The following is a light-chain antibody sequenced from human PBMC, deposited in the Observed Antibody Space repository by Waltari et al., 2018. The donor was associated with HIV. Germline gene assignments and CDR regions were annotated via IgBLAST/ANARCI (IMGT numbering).Light chain of an antibody. Sequence: QSALTQPASVSGSPGQSITISCTGTSSNVGSDDLVSWYLQHPGEAPKLIIYEVTKRPSGVSNRFSGSKSGNTASLTISGLQAEDEADYYCCSCPRSGIRYVFGTGTKVTVL. CDR1: SSNVGSDDL. CDR3: CSCPRSGIRYV. CDR2: EVT. V-gene: IGLV2-23*02. J-gene: IGLJ1*01.